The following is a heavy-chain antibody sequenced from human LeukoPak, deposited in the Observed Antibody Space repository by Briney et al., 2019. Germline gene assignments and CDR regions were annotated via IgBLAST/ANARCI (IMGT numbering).Heavy chain of an antibody. CDR3: ARGASGVYTVTTSWFDP. Sequence: ASVTVSCTASGYTFTAYYMHWVRQAPGPGLEWMGWINPNSGGTNYAQTFQGRVTITRDTSISTPYMELTRLRSDDTAVYYWARGASGVYTVTTSWFDPWGQGTLVTVSS. D-gene: IGHD4-17*01. CDR2: INPNSGGT. J-gene: IGHJ5*02. CDR1: GYTFTAYY. V-gene: IGHV1-2*02.